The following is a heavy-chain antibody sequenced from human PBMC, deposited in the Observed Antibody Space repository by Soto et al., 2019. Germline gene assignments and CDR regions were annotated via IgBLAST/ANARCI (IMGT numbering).Heavy chain of an antibody. V-gene: IGHV1-46*01. CDR3: ARRSGSFAYGMDV. J-gene: IGHJ6*02. CDR1: GYSFTTYF. CDR2: INPSTGST. Sequence: ASVKVSCKASGYSFTTYFVHWVRQAPGQGLEWMGRINPSTGSTTYPQKFQGRVTMTRDTSTSTVYMEVSSLTSEDTAVFYCARRSGSFAYGMDVWGQATKVTVYS. D-gene: IGHD3-10*01.